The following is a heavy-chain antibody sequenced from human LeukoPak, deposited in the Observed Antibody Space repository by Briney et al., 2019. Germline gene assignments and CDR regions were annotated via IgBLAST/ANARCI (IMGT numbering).Heavy chain of an antibody. CDR1: GGTFSSYA. J-gene: IGHJ4*02. CDR3: ARDWRLEQLDY. CDR2: INPNSGGT. Sequence: ASVKVSCKASGGTFSSYAISWVRQAPGQGLEWMGWINPNSGGTNYAQKFQGRVTMTRDTSISTAYMELSRLRSDDTAVYYCARDWRLEQLDYWGQGTLVTVSS. V-gene: IGHV1-2*02. D-gene: IGHD6-6*01.